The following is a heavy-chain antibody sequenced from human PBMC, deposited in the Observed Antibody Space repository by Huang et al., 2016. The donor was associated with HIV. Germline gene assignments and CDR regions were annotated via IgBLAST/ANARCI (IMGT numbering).Heavy chain of an antibody. J-gene: IGHJ4*02. Sequence: EVRLVESGGGLVQPGGSLRLSCAASGFSISSYWMHWVRQAPGKGLGLGSRSNRDGSSTSYADSVKGRFTISRDNAKNTLYLQMNSLRAEDTAVYYCARDPRIQSWLNFFDYWGQGTLVSVSS. CDR1: GFSISSYW. V-gene: IGHV3-74*01. CDR2: SNRDGSST. CDR3: ARDPRIQSWLNFFDY. D-gene: IGHD3-22*01.